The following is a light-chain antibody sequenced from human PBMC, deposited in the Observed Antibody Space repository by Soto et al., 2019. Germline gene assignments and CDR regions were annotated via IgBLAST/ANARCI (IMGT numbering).Light chain of an antibody. J-gene: IGLJ3*02. CDR2: EVT. Sequence: QSALTQPASVSGSPGQSITISCTGTISDVGAYNYVSWYQQRPGKAPKLMISEVTNRPSGVSDRFAGAKSGNTASLTISGLQAEDEGDYFCSSFTTSRTWVFGGGTKLTVL. CDR3: SSFTTSRTWV. CDR1: ISDVGAYNY. V-gene: IGLV2-14*01.